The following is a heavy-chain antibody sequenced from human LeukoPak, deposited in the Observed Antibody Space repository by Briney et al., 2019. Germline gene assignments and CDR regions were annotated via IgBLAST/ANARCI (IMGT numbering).Heavy chain of an antibody. CDR3: ARTAYYYYMDV. D-gene: IGHD5-18*01. Sequence: SETLSLTCTVSGGSISSSSYYWGWIRQPPGKGLEWIGSIYYSGSTYYNPSLKSRVTISVDTSKNQFSLKLSSVTAADTAVYYCARTAYYYYMDVWGKGTTVTVSS. V-gene: IGHV4-39*07. CDR2: IYYSGST. J-gene: IGHJ6*03. CDR1: GGSISSSSYY.